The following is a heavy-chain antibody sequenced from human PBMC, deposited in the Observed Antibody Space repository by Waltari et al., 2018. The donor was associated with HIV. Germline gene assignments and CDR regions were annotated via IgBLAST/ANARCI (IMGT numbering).Heavy chain of an antibody. CDR3: AREYCSSTSCSPNGRLGAFDI. V-gene: IGHV4-4*07. CDR1: GGPIRSYS. Sequence: QVQLQESGPGLVKASATLSLTCPASGGPIRSYSWSWISQPAGMGLQWIGRIYNSGSTNYNSSLKSRVTMSIDTSKNQFFLKLSSVTAADTAVYYCAREYCSSTSCSPNGRLGAFDIWGQGTMVTVSS. CDR2: IYNSGST. D-gene: IGHD2-2*01. J-gene: IGHJ3*02.